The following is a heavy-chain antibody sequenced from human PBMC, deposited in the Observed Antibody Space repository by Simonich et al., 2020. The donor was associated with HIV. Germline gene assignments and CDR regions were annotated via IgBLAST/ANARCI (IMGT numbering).Heavy chain of an antibody. CDR2: INHSGST. CDR1: GGSFSGYY. Sequence: QVQLQQWGAGLLKPSETLSLTCDVYGGSFSGYYWSWIRQPPVKGLEEIGEINHSGSTNYHPTLKSRVTISVDPSKNQFSLKLSSVTAADTAVYYCARRHPTTVTTPYFDYWGQGTLVTVSS. D-gene: IGHD4-17*01. J-gene: IGHJ4*02. CDR3: ARRHPTTVTTPYFDY. V-gene: IGHV4-34*01.